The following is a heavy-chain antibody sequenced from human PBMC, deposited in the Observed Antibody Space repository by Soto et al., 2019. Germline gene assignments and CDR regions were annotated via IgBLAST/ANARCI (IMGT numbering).Heavy chain of an antibody. D-gene: IGHD6-19*01. V-gene: IGHV4-59*01. CDR3: ARGRRSGWYHFDS. Sequence: QVQLQESGPGLVKPSETLSLTCTVSGGSITTYYWCWLRQPPGKGLEWIGYIHYEGSTNYNPSLKSRVTILVDTYQHQFSLKLPSVTAADTAVYFCARGRRSGWYHFDSWGQGTLVTVSS. CDR2: IHYEGST. CDR1: GGSITTYY. J-gene: IGHJ4*02.